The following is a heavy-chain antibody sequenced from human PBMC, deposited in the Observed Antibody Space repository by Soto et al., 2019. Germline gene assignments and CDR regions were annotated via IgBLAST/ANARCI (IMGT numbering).Heavy chain of an antibody. V-gene: IGHV2-5*02. D-gene: IGHD3-10*01. J-gene: IGHJ4*02. CDR2: IYWDDEK. Sequence: QITLKESGPTLVKPTQPLTLTCTFSGFSLSTRGVGVGWIRQPPGKALEWLAIIYWDDEKRYSPSLKTRLTVTKDTYKNQVVLTMTNVDPVDTATYYCAHRAYFDSGKQFDYWGQGTLVSVSS. CDR1: GFSLSTRGVG. CDR3: AHRAYFDSGKQFDY.